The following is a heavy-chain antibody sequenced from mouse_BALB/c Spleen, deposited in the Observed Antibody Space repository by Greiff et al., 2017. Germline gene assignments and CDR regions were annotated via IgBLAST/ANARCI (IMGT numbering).Heavy chain of an antibody. J-gene: IGHJ1*01. CDR1: GFTFTDYY. CDR3: ARARVVATEYFDV. CDR2: IRNKANGYTT. V-gene: IGHV7-3*02. Sequence: EVKLVESGGGLVQPGGSLRLSCATSGFTFTDYYMSWVRQPPGNALEWLGFIRNKANGYTTEYSASVKGPFTISRDTSQSILYLQMNTLRAEDSATYYCARARVVATEYFDVWGEGTTVTVSA. D-gene: IGHD1-1*01.